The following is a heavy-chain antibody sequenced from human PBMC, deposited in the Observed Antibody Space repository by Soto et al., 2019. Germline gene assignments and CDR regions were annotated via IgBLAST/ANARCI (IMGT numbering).Heavy chain of an antibody. D-gene: IGHD3-10*01. CDR1: GESLSGHY. J-gene: IGHJ4*02. CDR2: IRPGGTT. V-gene: IGHV4-34*01. Sequence: SETLSLTCASYGESLSGHYWNWIRQPPGKGLEWIGEIRPGGTTNYNPFLKSRVSMSIDMSKNQFSLRLTSLTAADTAMYYCARGDLFELFHWGQGTLVTVSS. CDR3: ARGDLFELFH.